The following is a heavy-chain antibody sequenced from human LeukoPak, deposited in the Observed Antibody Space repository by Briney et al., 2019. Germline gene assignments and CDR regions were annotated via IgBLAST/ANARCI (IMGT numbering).Heavy chain of an antibody. V-gene: IGHV4-34*01. CDR1: GGSFSGYY. CDR2: INHSGST. D-gene: IGHD5-18*01. CDR3: ARGRRSGYSYRFDY. J-gene: IGHJ4*02. Sequence: SETLSLTCAVDGGSFSGYYWSWIRQPPGKGLEWIGEINHSGSTNYNLSLKSRVTISVDTSKNQFSLKLSSVTAADTAVYYCARGRRSGYSYRFDYWGQGTLVTVSS.